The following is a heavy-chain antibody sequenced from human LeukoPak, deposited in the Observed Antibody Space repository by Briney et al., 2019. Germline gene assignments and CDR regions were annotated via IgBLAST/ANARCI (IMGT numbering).Heavy chain of an antibody. D-gene: IGHD5-12*01. CDR1: GGSFSGF. CDR2: VHHRGST. CDR3: ARHRGYDFDH. J-gene: IGHJ4*02. Sequence: SETLSLTCAVYGGSFSGFWSWIRQPPGEGLEWIGQVHHRGSTNYSPSLKSRITISVDTSKNQFSLKLTSVIVADTAVYYCARHRGYDFDHWGQGTLVTVSS. V-gene: IGHV4-34*01.